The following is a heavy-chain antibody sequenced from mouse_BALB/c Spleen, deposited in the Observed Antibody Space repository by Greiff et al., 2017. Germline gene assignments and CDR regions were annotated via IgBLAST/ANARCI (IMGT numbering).Heavy chain of an antibody. CDR1: GFTFSSYT. V-gene: IGHV5-12-2*01. Sequence: EVKVVESGGGLVQPGGSLKLSCAASGFTFSSYTMSWVRQTPEKRLEWVAYISNGGGSTYYPDTVKGRFTISRDNAKNTLYLQMSSLKSEDTAMYYCARQEATDYWGQGTSVTVSS. J-gene: IGHJ4*01. CDR2: ISNGGGST. CDR3: ARQEATDY.